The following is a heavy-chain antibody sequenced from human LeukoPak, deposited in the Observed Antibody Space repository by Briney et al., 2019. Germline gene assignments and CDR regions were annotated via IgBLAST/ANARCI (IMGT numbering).Heavy chain of an antibody. V-gene: IGHV3-30*18. CDR2: ISYDGSNK. CDR1: GFTFSSYG. J-gene: IGHJ4*02. CDR3: AKDSLSGFDY. Sequence: GGSLRLSCAASGFTFSSYGMHWVRQAPGKGLEWVAVISYDGSNKYYADSVKGRFTISRDNSKNTLYLQMNSLRAEDTAAYYCAKDSLSGFDYWGQGTLVTVSS. D-gene: IGHD3-16*02.